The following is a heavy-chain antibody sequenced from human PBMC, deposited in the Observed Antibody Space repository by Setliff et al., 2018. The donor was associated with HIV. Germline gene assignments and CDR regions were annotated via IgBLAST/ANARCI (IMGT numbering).Heavy chain of an antibody. CDR2: ISAGGSTT. V-gene: IGHV3-23*01. J-gene: IGHJ6*03. CDR3: AKDGGGDYYYYYMDV. Sequence: GGSLRLSCAASGFTFSSYAMNWVRQTPGKGLEWVSGISAGGSTTYYADSVKGRFTISRDNSKNTLYLQMNSLRVEDTALYYCAKDGGGDYYYYYMDVWGKGTTVTVSS. D-gene: IGHD2-15*01. CDR1: GFTFSSYA.